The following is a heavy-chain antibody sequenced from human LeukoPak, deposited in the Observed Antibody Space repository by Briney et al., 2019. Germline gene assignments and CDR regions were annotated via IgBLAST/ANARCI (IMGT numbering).Heavy chain of an antibody. J-gene: IGHJ6*03. CDR3: ARDRRYDFWSGHIPAVHMDV. CDR2: ISSSGSTI. V-gene: IGHV3-11*01. CDR1: GFTFSDYY. D-gene: IGHD3-3*01. Sequence: PGGSLRLSCAASGFTFSDYYMSWIRQAPGKGLEWVSYISSSGSTIYYADSVKGRFTISRDNAKNSLYLQMNSLRVEDTALYYCARDRRYDFWSGHIPAVHMDVWGKGTTVTVSS.